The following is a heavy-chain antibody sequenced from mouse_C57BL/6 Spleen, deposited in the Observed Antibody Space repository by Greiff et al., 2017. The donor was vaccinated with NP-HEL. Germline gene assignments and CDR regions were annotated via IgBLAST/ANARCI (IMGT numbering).Heavy chain of an antibody. V-gene: IGHV1-82*01. J-gene: IGHJ3*01. Sequence: VQLQQSGPELVKPGASVKISCKASGYAFSSSWMNWVKQRPGKGLEWIGRIYPGDGDTNYNGKFKGKATLTADKSSSTAYMQLSSLTSEDSAVYFCARTIYYYGSSPCAYWGQGTLVTVAA. CDR2: IYPGDGDT. CDR1: GYAFSSSW. CDR3: ARTIYYYGSSPCAY. D-gene: IGHD1-1*01.